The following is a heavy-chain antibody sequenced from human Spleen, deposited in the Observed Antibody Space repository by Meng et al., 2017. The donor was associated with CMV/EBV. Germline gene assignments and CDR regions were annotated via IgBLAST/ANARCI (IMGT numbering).Heavy chain of an antibody. CDR2: INPNSGGT. J-gene: IGHJ4*02. D-gene: IGHD6-13*01. V-gene: IGHV1-2*02. CDR3: ASYSSSWYQGWS. Sequence: QGQLLQAGAEVKKPGASVKAACKASGYTFTGYYMHWVRQAPGQGLEWMGWINPNSGGTNYAQKFQGRVTMTRDTSISTAYMELSRLRSDDTAVYYCASYSSSWYQGWSWGQGTLVTVSS. CDR1: GYTFTGYY.